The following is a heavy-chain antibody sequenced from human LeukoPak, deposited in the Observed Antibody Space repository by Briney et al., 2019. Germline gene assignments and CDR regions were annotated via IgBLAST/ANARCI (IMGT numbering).Heavy chain of an antibody. Sequence: ASVKVSCKASGYTFTSYAMHWVRQAPGQRLEWMGWINAGNGNTKYSQEFQGRVTITRDTSASTAYMELSSLRSEDMAVYYCAREGRHLLGELSFDYWGQGTLVTVSS. V-gene: IGHV1-3*03. D-gene: IGHD3-16*02. CDR2: INAGNGNT. CDR1: GYTFTSYA. J-gene: IGHJ4*02. CDR3: AREGRHLLGELSFDY.